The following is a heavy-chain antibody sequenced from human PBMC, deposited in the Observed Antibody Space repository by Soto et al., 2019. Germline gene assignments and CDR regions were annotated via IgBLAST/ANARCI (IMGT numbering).Heavy chain of an antibody. D-gene: IGHD3-22*01. CDR3: ARVDRTITTFYYYGMDV. V-gene: IGHV3-30-3*01. Sequence: QVQLVESGGGVVQPGGSLRLSCAASGFSFTYYALHWVRQPPGKGRDWVAVISYDGSNKYYADSVKGRFTISRDDSRSTLYLQMNSLRTEDSAVYYCARVDRTITTFYYYGMDVWGQGTTVTVSS. CDR2: ISYDGSNK. J-gene: IGHJ6*02. CDR1: GFSFTYYA.